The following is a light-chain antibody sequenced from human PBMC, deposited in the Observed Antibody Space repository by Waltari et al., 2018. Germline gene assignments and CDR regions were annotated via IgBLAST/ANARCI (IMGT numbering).Light chain of an antibody. J-gene: IGKJ4*01. Sequence: EIVMTQSPATLSVSPGERVTLPCRASPSISSYLAWYQQKPGQAPRLLIHDASTRATSIPARFGGSGSGTEFTLTISSLQSEDFAVYYCQQYDKWPLTFGGGTEVEIK. CDR2: DAS. CDR3: QQYDKWPLT. V-gene: IGKV3-15*01. CDR1: PSISSY.